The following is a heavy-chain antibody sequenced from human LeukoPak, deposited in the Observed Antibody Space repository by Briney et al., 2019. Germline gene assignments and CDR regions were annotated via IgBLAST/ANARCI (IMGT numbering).Heavy chain of an antibody. Sequence: GGSLRLSCAASGFTFDDYAMHWVRQAPGKGLEWVSGISWNSGSIGYADSVKGRFTISRDNAKNSLYLQMNSLRAEDTALYYCAKDNSWLLQFPQFDPWGQGTLVTVSS. D-gene: IGHD3-22*01. CDR2: ISWNSGSI. CDR3: AKDNSWLLQFPQFDP. V-gene: IGHV3-9*01. CDR1: GFTFDDYA. J-gene: IGHJ5*02.